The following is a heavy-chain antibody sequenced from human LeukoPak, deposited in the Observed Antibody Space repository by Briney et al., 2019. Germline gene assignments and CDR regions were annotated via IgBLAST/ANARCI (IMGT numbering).Heavy chain of an antibody. CDR2: FDPEDGET. V-gene: IGHV1-24*01. CDR1: GYTLTELS. CDR3: ARGQDIVVVPAAIRRWFDP. Sequence: EASVKVSCKVSGYTLTELSMHWVRQAPGKGLEWMGGFDPEDGETIYAQKFQGRVTMTEDTSAGTAYMELSSLRSEDAAVYYCARGQDIVVVPAAIRRWFDPWGQGTLVTVSS. D-gene: IGHD2-2*01. J-gene: IGHJ5*02.